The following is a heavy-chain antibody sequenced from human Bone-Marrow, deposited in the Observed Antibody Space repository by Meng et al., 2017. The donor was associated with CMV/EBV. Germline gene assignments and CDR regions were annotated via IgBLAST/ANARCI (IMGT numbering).Heavy chain of an antibody. V-gene: IGHV1-18*01. CDR3: ARDSEGYCSSTSCYREGANYYYGMDV. CDR2: ISAYNGNT. CDR1: GYTFTSYG. D-gene: IGHD2-2*02. Sequence: ASVKVSCKASGYTFTSYGISWVRQAPGQGLEWMGWISAYNGNTNYAQKLQGRVTMTTDTSTSTAYMELRSLRSDDTAVYYCARDSEGYCSSTSCYREGANYYYGMDVWGQGTTVTVSS. J-gene: IGHJ6*02.